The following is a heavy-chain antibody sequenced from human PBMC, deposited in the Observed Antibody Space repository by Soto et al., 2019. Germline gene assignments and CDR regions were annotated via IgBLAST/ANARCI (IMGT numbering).Heavy chain of an antibody. CDR2: ISYSGST. J-gene: IGHJ5*02. V-gene: IGHV4-59*11. D-gene: IGHD3-3*01. CDR1: GGSISGHY. CDR3: ARDVGLQHDTGYYDFWSGKNNWFDP. Sequence: PSETLSLTCTVSGGSISGHYWSWIRQPPGKGLQYIGYISYSGSTNYNPSLKSRVTISVDTSNNQFSLRLSSVTAADTAVYYCARDVGLQHDTGYYDFWSGKNNWFDPWGQGTLVTVSP.